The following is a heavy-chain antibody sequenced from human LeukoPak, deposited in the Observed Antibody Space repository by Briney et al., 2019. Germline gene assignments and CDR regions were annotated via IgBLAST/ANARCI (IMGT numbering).Heavy chain of an antibody. CDR3: ASAFLIAAALPDY. Sequence: PGGSLRLSCAASGFTFSSYSMNWVRQAPGKGLEWVSSISSSSYIYYADSVKGRFTISRDNAKNSLYLQMNSLRAEDTAVYYCASAFLIAAALPDYWGQGTLVTVSS. D-gene: IGHD6-13*01. CDR1: GFTFSSYS. CDR2: ISSSSYI. J-gene: IGHJ4*02. V-gene: IGHV3-21*01.